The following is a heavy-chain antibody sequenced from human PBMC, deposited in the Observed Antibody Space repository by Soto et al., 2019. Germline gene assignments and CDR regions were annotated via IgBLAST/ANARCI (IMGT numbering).Heavy chain of an antibody. D-gene: IGHD6-19*01. Sequence: PSDTRSLTCTVSGGAISSGGYYLRWIRQDTGKGLEWIGYSYYSGSTYDNPSLKSRVTIXXXKXXXXXSAXHXXLTXWCTSVYYCARGIAVAGSDDAFDIWGQRTMVT. CDR2: SYYSGST. J-gene: IGHJ3*02. CDR1: GGAISSGGYY. CDR3: ARGIAVAGSDDAFDI. V-gene: IGHV4-31*03.